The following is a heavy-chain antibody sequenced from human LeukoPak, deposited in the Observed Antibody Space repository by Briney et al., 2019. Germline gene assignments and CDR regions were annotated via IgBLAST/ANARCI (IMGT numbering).Heavy chain of an antibody. V-gene: IGHV1-69*13. CDR2: IIPIFGTA. CDR1: GGTFSSYA. J-gene: IGHJ4*02. CDR3: AGTLRFLEWLNNYYFDY. Sequence: GASVKVSCKASGGTFSSYAISWVRQAPGQGLEWMGGIIPIFGTANYAQKFQGRVTITADESTSTAYMELSSLRSEDTAVYYCAGTLRFLEWLNNYYFDYWGQGTLVTVSS. D-gene: IGHD3-3*01.